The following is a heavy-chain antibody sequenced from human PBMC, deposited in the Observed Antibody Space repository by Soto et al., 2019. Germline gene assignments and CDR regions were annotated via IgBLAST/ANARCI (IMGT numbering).Heavy chain of an antibody. CDR2: IYRGGFS. J-gene: IGHJ4*02. D-gene: IGHD3-10*02. CDR3: PGTVAAVFSNVPDYFDY. V-gene: IGHV4-38-2*01. Sequence: XATLGLTCGVCGYRINSGEFWCWVRQSPRKGLEWIGNIYRGGFSYYNPSLKGRFTISVDTWKNRFSLYLKSVTGADTAVYYCPGTVAAVFSNVPDYFDYCGQRMLVTVSS. CDR1: GYRINSGEF.